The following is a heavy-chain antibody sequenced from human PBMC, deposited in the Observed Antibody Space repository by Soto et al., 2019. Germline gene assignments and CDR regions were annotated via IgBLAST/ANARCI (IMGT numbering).Heavy chain of an antibody. V-gene: IGHV1-18*01. CDR1: GYIFTSYG. D-gene: IGHD6-19*01. Sequence: ASVKVSCKASGYIFTSYGITWVRQAPGQGLEWMGWISAYNGNTNYAQKLQGRVTMTTDTSTSTGYMELRSLGSDDTVVYYCARDTIAVAAAFDIWGQGTMVTVSS. CDR3: ARDTIAVAAAFDI. CDR2: ISAYNGNT. J-gene: IGHJ3*02.